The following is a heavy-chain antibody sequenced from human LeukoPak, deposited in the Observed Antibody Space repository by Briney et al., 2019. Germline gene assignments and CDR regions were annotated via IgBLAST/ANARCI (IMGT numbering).Heavy chain of an antibody. CDR3: ARDSGTTGTFDY. J-gene: IGHJ4*02. Sequence: PGRSLRLSCAASGFTFSSYAMHWVRQAPGKGLEWVAVTSYDGSNKYYADSVKGRFTISRDNSKNTLYLQMNSLRAEDTAVYYCARDSGTTGTFDYWGQGTLVTVSS. CDR2: TSYDGSNK. V-gene: IGHV3-30-3*01. D-gene: IGHD1-7*01. CDR1: GFTFSSYA.